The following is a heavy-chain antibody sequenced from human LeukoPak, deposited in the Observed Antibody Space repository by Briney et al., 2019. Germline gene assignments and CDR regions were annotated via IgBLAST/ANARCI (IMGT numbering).Heavy chain of an antibody. Sequence: SETLSLTCTVSGGSIRSNYWNWIRQPPGKGLEWIGYIHYSGSTNYNPSLKSRVTISVDTSKNQFSLKLTSVTAADTAVYYCARSSSGWPYNWFDSWGQGTRVTVSS. V-gene: IGHV4-59*08. CDR3: ARSSSGWPYNWFDS. D-gene: IGHD6-19*01. CDR2: IHYSGST. CDR1: GGSIRSNY. J-gene: IGHJ5*01.